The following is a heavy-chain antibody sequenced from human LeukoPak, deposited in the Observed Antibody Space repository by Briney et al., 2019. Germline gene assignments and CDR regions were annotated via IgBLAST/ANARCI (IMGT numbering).Heavy chain of an antibody. CDR1: GFTFSSYW. CDR2: INSDGSST. Sequence: GGSLRLSCAASGFTFSSYWMHWVRQAPGKGLVWVSRINSDGSSTSYADSVKGRFTISRDNAKNTLYLQMNSLRAGDTAVYYCARGEDYSGYDNWGQGTLVAVSS. J-gene: IGHJ4*02. D-gene: IGHD5-12*01. CDR3: ARGEDYSGYDN. V-gene: IGHV3-74*01.